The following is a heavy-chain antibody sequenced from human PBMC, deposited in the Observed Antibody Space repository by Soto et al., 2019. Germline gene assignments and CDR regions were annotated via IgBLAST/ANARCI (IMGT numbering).Heavy chain of an antibody. CDR1: GGSFSGYY. D-gene: IGHD3-22*01. V-gene: IGHV4-34*01. Sequence: SETLSLTCAVYGGSFSGYYWSWIRQPPGKGLEWIGEINHSGSTNYNPSLKSRVTISVDTSKNQFSLKLGSVTAADTAVYYCARGHHDNLDYWGQGTLVTVSS. J-gene: IGHJ4*02. CDR2: INHSGST. CDR3: ARGHHDNLDY.